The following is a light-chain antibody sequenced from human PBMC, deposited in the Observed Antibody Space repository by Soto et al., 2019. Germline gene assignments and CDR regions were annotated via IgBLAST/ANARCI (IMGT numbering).Light chain of an antibody. Sequence: QLTQSPSSLSASVGDRVTITCRTSRVISSYFVWYQQKPGKAPNLLFYGASTLQGSVPSRFSGSGSGTYFTLTISSVQAEDSASYYRQQLGNYPLTFGGGTKVEIK. CDR3: QQLGNYPLT. CDR2: GAS. V-gene: IGKV1-9*01. J-gene: IGKJ4*01. CDR1: RVISSY.